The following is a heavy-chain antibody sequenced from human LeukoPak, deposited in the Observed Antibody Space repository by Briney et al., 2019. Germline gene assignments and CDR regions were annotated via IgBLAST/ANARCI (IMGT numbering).Heavy chain of an antibody. Sequence: GGSLRLSCAASGFTFSSYSMNWVRQAPGKGLEWVSYISSSSSTIYYADSVKGRFTISRDNAKNSLYLQMNSLKSEDTAVYYCTTEIWFGEFTGDSWGQGTLVTVSS. CDR2: ISSSSSTI. D-gene: IGHD3-10*01. V-gene: IGHV3-48*04. J-gene: IGHJ4*02. CDR3: TTEIWFGEFTGDS. CDR1: GFTFSSYS.